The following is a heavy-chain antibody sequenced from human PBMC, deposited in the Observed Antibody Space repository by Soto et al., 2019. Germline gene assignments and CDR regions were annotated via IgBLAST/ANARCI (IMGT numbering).Heavy chain of an antibody. Sequence: GGSLRLSCAASGFTFDIFAMQWIRQVPGKGLEWVSSISWNSATIAYADSVKGRFTISRDNANNVVYLQMNSLRAEDTAFYYCAKGDPRDSWGQGTLVTVSS. J-gene: IGHJ4*02. CDR2: ISWNSATI. CDR3: AKGDPRDS. V-gene: IGHV3-9*01. CDR1: GFTFDIFA.